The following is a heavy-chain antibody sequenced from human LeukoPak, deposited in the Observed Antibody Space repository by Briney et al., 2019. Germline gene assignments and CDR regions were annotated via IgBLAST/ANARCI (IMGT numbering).Heavy chain of an antibody. V-gene: IGHV3-23*01. J-gene: IGHJ4*02. CDR1: GFTFSSYA. Sequence: GGSLRLSCAASGFTFSSYAMGWVRHAPGKGLVWVSAISSSGGSTYYADCVKGRFTISRDNSKNTLYLQMNSLRAEDTAVYYWAKDLHIVVVTGSFCYWGQGTLVTVSS. CDR2: ISSSGGST. CDR3: AKDLHIVVVTGSFCY. D-gene: IGHD2-21*02.